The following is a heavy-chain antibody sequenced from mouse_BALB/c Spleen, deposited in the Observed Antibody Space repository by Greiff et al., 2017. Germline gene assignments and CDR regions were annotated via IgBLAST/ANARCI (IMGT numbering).Heavy chain of an antibody. V-gene: IGHV1-31*01. D-gene: IGHD2-1*01. CDR2: INPYNGAT. J-gene: IGHJ2*01. Sequence: EVQLQESGAELVRPGTSVKVSCKASGYSFTGYYMHWVKQSHVKSLEWIGRINPYNGATSYNQNFKDKASLTVDKSSSTAYMELHSLTSEDSAVYYCARGNSYFDYWGQGTTLTVSS. CDR3: ARGNSYFDY. CDR1: GYSFTGYY.